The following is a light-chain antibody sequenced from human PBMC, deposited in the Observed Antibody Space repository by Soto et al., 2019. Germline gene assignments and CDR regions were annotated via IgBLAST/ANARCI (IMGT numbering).Light chain of an antibody. Sequence: DIQVTQYPSSLSASVGDRVTIACRASQNIFTYLNWYQQRPGKAPNLLIYATSNLQSGVPSRFSGSGSGTDFTLTISSLQPEDFETYYCQHSYSSQTFGQGTKVDIK. V-gene: IGKV1-39*01. CDR2: ATS. CDR1: QNIFTY. J-gene: IGKJ2*01. CDR3: QHSYSSQT.